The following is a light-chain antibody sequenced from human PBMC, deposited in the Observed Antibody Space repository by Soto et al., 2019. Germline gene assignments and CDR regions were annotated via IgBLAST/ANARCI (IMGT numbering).Light chain of an antibody. V-gene: IGLV2-23*02. CDR1: SSDVGSYNL. CDR3: CSCAGRATYV. J-gene: IGLJ7*02. CDR2: EVF. Sequence: QSVLTQPASVSGSPGQSITISCTGPSSDVGSYNLVSWYQQYPGKAPKLIIFEVFKRPSGVSHRFSGSKSGNTASLTISGLQAEDEANYYCCSCAGRATYVFGGGTQLTAL.